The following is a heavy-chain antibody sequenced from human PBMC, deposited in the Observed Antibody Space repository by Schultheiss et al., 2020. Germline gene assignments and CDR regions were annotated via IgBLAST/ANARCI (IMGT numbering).Heavy chain of an antibody. CDR2: ISGSGGST. J-gene: IGHJ3*02. Sequence: GGSLRLSCAASGFTFSSYAMSWVRQAPGKGLEWVSAISGSGGSTYYADSVKGRFTISRDNAKNSLYLQMNSLRAEDTAVYYCASQYYYDSSGYWAFDIWGQGTMVTVSS. V-gene: IGHV3-23*01. CDR1: GFTFSSYA. CDR3: ASQYYYDSSGYWAFDI. D-gene: IGHD3-22*01.